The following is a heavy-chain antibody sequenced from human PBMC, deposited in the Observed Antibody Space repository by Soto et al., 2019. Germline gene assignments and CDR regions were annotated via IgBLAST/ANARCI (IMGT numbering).Heavy chain of an antibody. CDR1: GFTFSSYA. D-gene: IGHD6-13*01. CDR3: AKDRIAGAGTFMGWFDP. V-gene: IGHV3-23*01. CDR2: ISGSGGST. J-gene: IGHJ5*02. Sequence: GGSLRLSCAASGFTFSSYAMSWVRQAPGKGLEWVSAISGSGGSTYYADSVKGRFTISRDNSKNTLYLQMNSLRAEDTAVYYCAKDRIAGAGTFMGWFDPWGQGTLVTVSS.